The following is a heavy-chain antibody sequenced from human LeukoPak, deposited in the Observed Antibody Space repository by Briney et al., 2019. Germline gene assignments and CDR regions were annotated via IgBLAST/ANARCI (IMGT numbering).Heavy chain of an antibody. CDR2: IKQDGSQT. CDR1: GFIFSDYW. CDR3: ANPQWYSGYGKYYFDY. D-gene: IGHD5-12*01. J-gene: IGHJ4*02. V-gene: IGHV3-7*01. Sequence: QSGGSLRLSCAASGFIFSDYWMAWVRQAPGKGLEWLANIKQDGSQTYYVDSVKGRFTISRDNAKNSLYLQMNSLRAEDTAVYYCANPQWYSGYGKYYFDYWGQGTLVTVSS.